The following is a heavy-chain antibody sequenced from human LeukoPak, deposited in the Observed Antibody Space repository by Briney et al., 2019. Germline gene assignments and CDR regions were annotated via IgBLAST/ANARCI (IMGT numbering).Heavy chain of an antibody. J-gene: IGHJ4*02. V-gene: IGHV3-43*02. CDR2: ISGDGGST. CDR1: GFTFDDYA. Sequence: GGSPRLSCAASGFTFDDYAMHWVRQAPGKGLEWVSLISGDGGSTYYADSVKGRFTISRDNSKNSLYLQMNSLRTEDTALYYCAKDWTHSGYDAKFDYWGQGTLVTVSS. D-gene: IGHD5-12*01. CDR3: AKDWTHSGYDAKFDY.